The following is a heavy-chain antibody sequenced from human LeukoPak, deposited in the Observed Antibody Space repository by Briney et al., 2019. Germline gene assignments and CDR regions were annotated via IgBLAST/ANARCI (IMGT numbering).Heavy chain of an antibody. D-gene: IGHD6-13*01. Sequence: PSETLSLTCTVSGGFISSSSYYWGWIRQPPGKGLEWIGSIYYSGSTYYNPSLKSRVTISVDTSKNQYSLKLSSVTAADTAVYYCARDRRGYSTRGVDYWGQGTLVTVSS. CDR1: GGFISSSSYY. CDR2: IYYSGST. V-gene: IGHV4-39*07. CDR3: ARDRRGYSTRGVDY. J-gene: IGHJ4*02.